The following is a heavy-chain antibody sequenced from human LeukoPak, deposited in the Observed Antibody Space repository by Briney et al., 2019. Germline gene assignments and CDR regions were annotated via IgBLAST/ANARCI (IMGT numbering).Heavy chain of an antibody. Sequence: GGSLRLSCAASGFTFSDYYMSWIRQAPGKGLEWVSYISSSGSTIYYADSVKGRFTISRDNAKNSLYLQMNSLRAEDTAVYYCARDQSGYDILTGYPDYWGQRTLVTVSS. D-gene: IGHD3-9*01. V-gene: IGHV3-11*01. CDR2: ISSSGSTI. CDR1: GFTFSDYY. J-gene: IGHJ4*02. CDR3: ARDQSGYDILTGYPDY.